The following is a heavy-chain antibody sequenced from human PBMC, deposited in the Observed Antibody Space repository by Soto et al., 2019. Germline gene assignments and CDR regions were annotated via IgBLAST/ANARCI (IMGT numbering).Heavy chain of an antibody. D-gene: IGHD6-19*01. Sequence: QVQLLESGGGVVQPGRSLRLSCAASGFTFSSYAMHGVRQAPGKGLEWVAVISYDGSNKYYADSVKGRFTISRDNSKNTLYLQMNSLRAEDTAVYYCARDWSSGWYRYFDYWGQGTLVTVSS. CDR1: GFTFSSYA. J-gene: IGHJ4*02. CDR3: ARDWSSGWYRYFDY. V-gene: IGHV3-30-3*01. CDR2: ISYDGSNK.